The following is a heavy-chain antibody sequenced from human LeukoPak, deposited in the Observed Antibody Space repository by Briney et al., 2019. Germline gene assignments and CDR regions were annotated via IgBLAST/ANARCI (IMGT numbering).Heavy chain of an antibody. Sequence: PSETLSLTCAAYGGSFSGYYWSWIRQPPGKGLEWIGEINHSGSTNYNPSLKSRVTISVDTSKNQFSLKLSSVTAADTAVYYCARDAQVGYCSSTSCFWFDPWGQGTLVTVSS. D-gene: IGHD2-2*03. J-gene: IGHJ5*02. CDR2: INHSGST. CDR1: GGSFSGYY. CDR3: ARDAQVGYCSSTSCFWFDP. V-gene: IGHV4-34*01.